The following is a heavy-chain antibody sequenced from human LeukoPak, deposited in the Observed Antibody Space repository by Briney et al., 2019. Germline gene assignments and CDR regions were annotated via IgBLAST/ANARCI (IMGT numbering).Heavy chain of an antibody. J-gene: IGHJ1*01. CDR3: SGRLEDLGVVAGAAHNGAEYFRQ. V-gene: IGHV4-39*02. Sequence: PSGTLSLTCTVSGGSIIDSYYCWCLNQHPPGEGLGWMGILYYGGTTYYNPSLKTGATTSVATYKNYFSLRLTAVTAAATADYFCSGRLEDLGVVAGAAHNGAEYFRQRGQGTLVTVPS. CDR1: GGSIIDSYYC. CDR2: LYYGGTT. D-gene: IGHD2-15*01.